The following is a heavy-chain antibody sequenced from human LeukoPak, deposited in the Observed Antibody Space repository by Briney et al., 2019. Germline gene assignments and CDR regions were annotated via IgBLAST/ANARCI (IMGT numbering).Heavy chain of an antibody. CDR2: ISGSGGNT. D-gene: IGHD4-17*01. Sequence: GGSLRLSCAASGFTFNDYAMSWVRQAPGKGLEWVSTISGSGGNTYYADYVKGRFTISRDNSKNPLSLQMNSLRAEDTAIYYCAKEKETTAPYNWFDPWGQGTMVTVSS. CDR1: GFTFNDYA. CDR3: AKEKETTAPYNWFDP. V-gene: IGHV3-23*01. J-gene: IGHJ5*02.